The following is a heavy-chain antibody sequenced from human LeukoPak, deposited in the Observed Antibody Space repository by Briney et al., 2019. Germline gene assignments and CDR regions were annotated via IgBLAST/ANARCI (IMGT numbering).Heavy chain of an antibody. CDR2: ISSSSSYI. V-gene: IGHV3-21*01. CDR3: ARDSGYYDILTGYYKPWYFDL. D-gene: IGHD3-9*01. J-gene: IGHJ2*01. Sequence: PGGSLRLSCAASGFTFSSYSMNWVRQAPGKGLEWVSSISSSSSYIYYADSVKGRFTISRDNAKNSLYLQMNSLRAEDTAVYYCARDSGYYDILTGYYKPWYFDLWGRGTLVTVSS. CDR1: GFTFSSYS.